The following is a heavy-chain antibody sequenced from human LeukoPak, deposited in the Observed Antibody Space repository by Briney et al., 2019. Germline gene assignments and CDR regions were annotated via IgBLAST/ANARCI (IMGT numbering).Heavy chain of an antibody. V-gene: IGHV1-18*01. J-gene: IGHJ4*02. CDR1: GYTFTSYG. D-gene: IGHD3-22*01. Sequence: ASVKVSCKASGYTFTSYGISWVRQAPGQGLEWMGWISAYNGNRNYAQKLQGRVTMTTDTSTSTAYMELRSLRSDDTAVYYCARGHTEDEYYYDSSAPGAFDYWGQGTLVTVSS. CDR2: ISAYNGNR. CDR3: ARGHTEDEYYYDSSAPGAFDY.